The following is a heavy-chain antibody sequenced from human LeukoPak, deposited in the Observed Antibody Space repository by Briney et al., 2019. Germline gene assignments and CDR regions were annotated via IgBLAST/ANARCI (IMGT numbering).Heavy chain of an antibody. J-gene: IGHJ3*02. V-gene: IGHV3-11*01. Sequence: GGSLRLSCVASGFTFSDYYMSWIRQAPGKGLEWVSYISSSGSTIYYADSVKGRFTISRDNAKNSLYLQMNSLRAEDTAVYYCARGQLEPGNVDAFDIWGQGTMVTVSS. CDR2: ISSSGSTI. CDR3: ARGQLEPGNVDAFDI. CDR1: GFTFSDYY. D-gene: IGHD1-1*01.